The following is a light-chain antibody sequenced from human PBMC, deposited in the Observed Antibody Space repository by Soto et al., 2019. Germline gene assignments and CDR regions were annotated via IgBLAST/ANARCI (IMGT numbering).Light chain of an antibody. CDR3: KKNYSIHIT. V-gene: IGKV1-39*01. Sequence: GLQSGVTSRFNGSGSGTEFTLTISSLQHEEFANYYCKKNYSIHITFGQGTRLEIK. J-gene: IGKJ5*01.